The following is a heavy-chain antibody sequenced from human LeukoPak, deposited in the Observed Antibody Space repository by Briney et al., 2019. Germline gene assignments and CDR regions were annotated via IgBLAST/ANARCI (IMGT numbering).Heavy chain of an antibody. Sequence: SETLSLTCTVSGDSIDNSYWSWIRQPAGKGLEWVGRVHPNGNTDYNPSLKSRVTLSIDTPKNKFSLKLTSVTAADTAVYYCARGPPPDFDYWGRGTLITVSS. CDR2: VHPNGNT. J-gene: IGHJ4*02. V-gene: IGHV4-4*07. CDR3: ARGPPPDFDY. CDR1: GDSIDNSY.